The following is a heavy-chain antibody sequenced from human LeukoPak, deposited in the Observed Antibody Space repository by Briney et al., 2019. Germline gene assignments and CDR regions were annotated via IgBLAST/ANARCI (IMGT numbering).Heavy chain of an antibody. CDR3: TTIRPGY. Sequence: PGGSLRLSCAASGFTFSSYWIHWDRQVPGKGLVWVSRIKDGGTTTDYADSVKGRFTISRDDAKNTPYLQMNSLRAEDTAVYYCTTIRPGYWGQGTLVTVSP. V-gene: IGHV3-74*01. CDR1: GFTFSSYW. D-gene: IGHD5-12*01. J-gene: IGHJ4*02. CDR2: IKDGGTTT.